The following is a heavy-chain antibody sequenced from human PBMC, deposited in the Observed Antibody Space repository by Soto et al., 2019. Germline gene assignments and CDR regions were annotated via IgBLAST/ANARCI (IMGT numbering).Heavy chain of an antibody. Sequence: QVQLVESGGGLVKPGGSLRLSCAASGFTLSDYYMTWIRQAPGKGLEWVSDISISGTTIHYADSVRGRFTISRDNAKNSLWLQMNTLRAEDTAVYYCARFRGDGSYNFWGQGTLVTVSS. CDR1: GFTLSDYY. J-gene: IGHJ4*02. V-gene: IGHV3-11*01. CDR3: ARFRGDGSYNF. D-gene: IGHD1-1*01. CDR2: ISISGTTI.